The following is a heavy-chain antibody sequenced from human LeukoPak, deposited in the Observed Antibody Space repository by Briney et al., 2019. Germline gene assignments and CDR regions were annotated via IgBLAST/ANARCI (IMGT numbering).Heavy chain of an antibody. J-gene: IGHJ4*02. D-gene: IGHD6-6*01. Sequence: KTSETLSLTCTVSSGSITSYYWTYIRQPAGKGLEWIGRIHTSGSTNYNPSLKSRVTMSVDTSKNQFSLNLSSVTAADTAMYYCAREFSGTSIAARVFDSWGQGTLVTVSS. CDR2: IHTSGST. V-gene: IGHV4-4*07. CDR3: AREFSGTSIAARVFDS. CDR1: SGSITSYY.